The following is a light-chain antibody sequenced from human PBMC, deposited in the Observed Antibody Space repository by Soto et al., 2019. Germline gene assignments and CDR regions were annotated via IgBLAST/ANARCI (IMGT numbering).Light chain of an antibody. V-gene: IGKV1-17*01. Sequence: DIQMTQSPSSVSASVGDRVTITCRASQAIRNDLAWYQQKPGRAPKRLIYGSSSLQSGVPSRFSGRGSGTEFTLTISSLQPEDFATYYCLQHNVFPRTFGQGTKVEIK. CDR2: GSS. CDR3: LQHNVFPRT. J-gene: IGKJ1*01. CDR1: QAIRND.